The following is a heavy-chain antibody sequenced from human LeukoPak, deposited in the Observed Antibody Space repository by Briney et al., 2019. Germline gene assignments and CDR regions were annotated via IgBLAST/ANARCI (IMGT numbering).Heavy chain of an antibody. Sequence: SVKVSCKASRGTFSRYAISGVRQAPGQGVEWVGGIIPILGIANYAQKFQGRVTITADKSTSTAYMELSSLRSEDTAVYYCAGGGDDFWSGYYGYWGQGTLVTVSS. J-gene: IGHJ4*02. CDR2: IIPILGIA. CDR3: AGGGDDFWSGYYGY. CDR1: RGTFSRYA. V-gene: IGHV1-69*10. D-gene: IGHD3-3*01.